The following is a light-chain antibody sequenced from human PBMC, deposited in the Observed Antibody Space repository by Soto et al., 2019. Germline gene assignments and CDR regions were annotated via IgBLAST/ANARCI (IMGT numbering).Light chain of an antibody. CDR3: QQYNSYS. J-gene: IGKJ2*01. Sequence: DIQMTQSPSTLSASVGDRVTITCRASQSISSWLAWYQQKPGKAPKLLIYDASSLESGVPSRFSGSGSGTEFPLPISRLQPYDFATYYCQQYNSYSFGQGTKLEIQ. CDR2: DAS. V-gene: IGKV1-5*01. CDR1: QSISSW.